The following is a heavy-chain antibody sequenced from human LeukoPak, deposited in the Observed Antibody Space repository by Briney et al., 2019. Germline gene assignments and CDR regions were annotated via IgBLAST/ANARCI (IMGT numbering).Heavy chain of an antibody. Sequence: KPSETLSLTCTVSGGSISSYYWNWIRQPPGEGLEWIGYIYYSGTTNYNPSLKSRVTISVDTSKNQFSLKLSSVTAADTAVYYCARGVYIAAAQYGYWGQGTLVTVSS. CDR2: IYYSGTT. D-gene: IGHD6-13*01. CDR1: GGSISSYY. J-gene: IGHJ4*02. CDR3: ARGVYIAAAQYGY. V-gene: IGHV4-59*01.